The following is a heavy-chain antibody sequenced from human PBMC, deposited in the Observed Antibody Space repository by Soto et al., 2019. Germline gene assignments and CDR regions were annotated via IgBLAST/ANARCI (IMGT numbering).Heavy chain of an antibody. CDR1: GFTFDDYD. CDR3: ARDGYSSSWSFDY. J-gene: IGHJ4*02. D-gene: IGHD6-13*01. Sequence: EVQLVESGGGVVRPGGSLRLSCAASGFTFDDYDMSWVRQAPGKGLEWVSTINWNGGRTGYADSVKGRFTISRDNAKNRLYLLMNSLRAEDTALYYCARDGYSSSWSFDYWGQGTLVTVSS. V-gene: IGHV3-20*04. CDR2: INWNGGRT.